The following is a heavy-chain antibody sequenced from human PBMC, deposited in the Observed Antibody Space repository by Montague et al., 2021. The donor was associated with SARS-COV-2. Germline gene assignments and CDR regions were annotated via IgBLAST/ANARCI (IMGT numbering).Heavy chain of an antibody. J-gene: IGHJ6*02. CDR1: GGSISNYY. D-gene: IGHD2-21*01. Sequence: SETLSLTCTVSGGSISNYYWSWIRQPPGRGLEWIGYIYYSGSTNYSPSLKIRVTISLYTSKNQFSLKVTSVTAADTAVYYCSRGGGYCNYGLDVWGPGTTVTVSS. V-gene: IGHV4-59*01. CDR2: IYYSGST. CDR3: SRGGGYCNYGLDV.